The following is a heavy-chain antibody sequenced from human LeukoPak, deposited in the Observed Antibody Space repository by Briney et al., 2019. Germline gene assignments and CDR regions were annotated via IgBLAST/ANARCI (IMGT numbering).Heavy chain of an antibody. CDR3: ARRAYSYGNNWFDP. V-gene: IGHV4-39*01. Sequence: SETLSLTCTVSGGSISSSSYYWGWIRQPPGKGLEWIGSIYYSGSTYYNPSLKSRVTISVDTSKNQFSLKLSSVTAADTAVYYRARRAYSYGNNWFDPWGQGTLVTVSS. D-gene: IGHD5-18*01. CDR1: GGSISSSSYY. J-gene: IGHJ5*02. CDR2: IYYSGST.